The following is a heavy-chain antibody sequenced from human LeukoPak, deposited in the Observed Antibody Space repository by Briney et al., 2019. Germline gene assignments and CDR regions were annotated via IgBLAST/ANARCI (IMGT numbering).Heavy chain of an antibody. CDR3: ASYTVGGTGDY. J-gene: IGHJ4*02. CDR2: INAGNGNT. D-gene: IGHD3-16*01. Sequence: ASVKVSCKASGDTFTSYVIHWVRQAPGQRPEWMGWINAGNGNTQYSQNFQGRVIITRDTSASTAYMELSSLRSEDTAVYYCASYTVGGTGDYWGQGTLVTVSS. CDR1: GDTFTSYV. V-gene: IGHV1-3*01.